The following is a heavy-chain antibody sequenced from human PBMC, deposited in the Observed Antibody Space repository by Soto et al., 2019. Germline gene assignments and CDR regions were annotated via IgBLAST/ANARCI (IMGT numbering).Heavy chain of an antibody. Sequence: QVQLVESGGGVVQPGRSLRLSCAASGFTFSNYAMHWVRQAPGKGLEWVAVIWYDGSNKYYADSVKGRFTISRDNSKNTLYLQMNSLRAEDTAVYYCAHLHPSIAANYWGQGTLVPVSS. CDR3: AHLHPSIAANY. CDR1: GFTFSNYA. D-gene: IGHD6-13*01. CDR2: IWYDGSNK. V-gene: IGHV3-33*01. J-gene: IGHJ4*02.